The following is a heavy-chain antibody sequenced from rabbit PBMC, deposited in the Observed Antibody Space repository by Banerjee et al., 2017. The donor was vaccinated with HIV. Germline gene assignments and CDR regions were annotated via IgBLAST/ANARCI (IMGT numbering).Heavy chain of an antibody. CDR3: ARDGAGSNYGDL. D-gene: IGHD8-1*01. CDR2: IYVGSSGIT. J-gene: IGHJ3*01. Sequence: QSLEESGGDLVKPGASLTLTCTASGFSFSNKCVMCWVRQAPGKGLEWIACIYVGSSGITHYASWAKGRFTISKTSSTTVTLQMTSLTAADTATYFCARDGAGSNYGDLWGQGTLVTVS. CDR1: GFSFSNKCV. V-gene: IGHV1S40*01.